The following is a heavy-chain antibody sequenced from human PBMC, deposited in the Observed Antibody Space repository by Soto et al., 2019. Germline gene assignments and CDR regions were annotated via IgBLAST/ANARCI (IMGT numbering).Heavy chain of an antibody. CDR3: ARDEVVPAAYRYYYYGMDV. CDR1: GGSISSYY. CDR2: IYYSGST. Sequence: SETLSLTCTVCGGSISSYYWSWIRQPPGKGLEWIGYIYYSGSTNYNPSLKSRVTISVDTSKNQFSLKLSSVTAADTAVYYCARDEVVPAAYRYYYYGMDVWGQGTTVTVSS. D-gene: IGHD2-2*01. V-gene: IGHV4-59*01. J-gene: IGHJ6*02.